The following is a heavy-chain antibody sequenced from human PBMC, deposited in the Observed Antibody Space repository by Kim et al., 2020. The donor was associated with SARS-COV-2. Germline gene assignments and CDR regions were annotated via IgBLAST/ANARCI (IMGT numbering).Heavy chain of an antibody. Sequence: SVKVSCKASGGTFSSYAISWVRQAPGQGLEWMGGIIPIFGTANYAQKFQGRVTITADESTSTAYMELSSLRSEDTAVYYCARVPLSDFWSGYYDYYYYGMDVWGQGTTVTVSS. J-gene: IGHJ6*02. V-gene: IGHV1-69*13. CDR3: ARVPLSDFWSGYYDYYYYGMDV. D-gene: IGHD3-3*01. CDR1: GGTFSSYA. CDR2: IIPIFGTA.